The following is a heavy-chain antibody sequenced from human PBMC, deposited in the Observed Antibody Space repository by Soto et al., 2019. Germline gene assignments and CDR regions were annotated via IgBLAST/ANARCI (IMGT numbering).Heavy chain of an antibody. CDR3: ARRHCSSTSCPGYYYYGMDV. CDR1: GYTFTSYG. CDR2: IGAYNGNT. D-gene: IGHD2-2*01. J-gene: IGHJ6*02. V-gene: IGHV1-18*01. Sequence: ASVKVSCKASGYTFTSYGISWVRQAPGQGLEWMGWIGAYNGNTNYAQKLQGRVTMTTDTSTSTAYMELRSLRSDDTAVYYCARRHCSSTSCPGYYYYGMDVWGQGTTVTVSS.